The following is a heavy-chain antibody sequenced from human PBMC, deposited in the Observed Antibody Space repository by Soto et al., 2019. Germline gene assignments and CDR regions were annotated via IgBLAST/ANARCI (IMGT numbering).Heavy chain of an antibody. J-gene: IGHJ6*02. CDR2: ISTTSGAI. D-gene: IGHD2-21*02. CDR3: ARDLAYCGGDCYSSGGMDV. CDR1: GFTFSSYE. V-gene: IGHV3-48*03. Sequence: PGGSLRLSCEGSGFTFSSYEMNWVRQAPGKGLEWISYISTTSGAIFYADSVKGRFTISRDNSKNSLYLQMNSLRAEDTAVYYCARDLAYCGGDCYSSGGMDVWGQGTTVTVSS.